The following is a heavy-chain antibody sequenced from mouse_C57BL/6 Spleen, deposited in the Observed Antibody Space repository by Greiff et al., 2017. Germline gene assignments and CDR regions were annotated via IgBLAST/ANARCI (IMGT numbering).Heavy chain of an antibody. J-gene: IGHJ4*01. CDR1: GFSLTSYG. CDR3: ASDREVAMDY. CDR2: IWGVGGT. Sequence: VKLVESGPGLVAPSQSLSITCTVSGFSLTSYGVDWVRQSPGKGLEWLGVIWGVGGTNYNSALKSRLGISKDNSKSQVFLKMNSLQTDDTAMYYCASDREVAMDYWGQGTSVTVSS. V-gene: IGHV2-6*01.